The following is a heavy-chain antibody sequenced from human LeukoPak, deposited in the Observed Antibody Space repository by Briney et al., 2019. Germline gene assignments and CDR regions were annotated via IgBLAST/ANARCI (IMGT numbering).Heavy chain of an antibody. CDR1: GFTFSNYY. D-gene: IGHD3-3*01. CDR2: ISSSASTM. J-gene: IGHJ3*02. CDR3: ARASGWSGYFGAFDI. V-gene: IGHV3-11*04. Sequence: GGSLRLSCAASGFTFSNYYMNWIRQAPGKGLEWVSYISSSASTMYYADSVKGRFTISRDNAKNSLYLQMNSLRAEDTAVYYCARASGWSGYFGAFDIWGQGTMVTVSS.